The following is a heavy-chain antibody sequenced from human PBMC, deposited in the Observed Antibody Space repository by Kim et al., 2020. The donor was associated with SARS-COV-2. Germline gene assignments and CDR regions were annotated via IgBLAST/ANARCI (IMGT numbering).Heavy chain of an antibody. Sequence: GGSLRLSCAASGLTFKNYWMSWVRQVPGTGLEWVASIDQGGSEWHYVNSVRGRFTISRDKAKDTLYLQMNVLGAEDTAVYYCATHYGHSFDNWGQGTLVTVSS. CDR2: IDQGGSEW. CDR1: GLTFKNYW. J-gene: IGHJ5*02. D-gene: IGHD3-16*01. V-gene: IGHV3-7*01. CDR3: ATHYGHSFDN.